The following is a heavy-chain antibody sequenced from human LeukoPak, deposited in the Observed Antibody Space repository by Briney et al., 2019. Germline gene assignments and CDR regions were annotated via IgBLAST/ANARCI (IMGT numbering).Heavy chain of an antibody. CDR3: ARAGGLALLNYYYYMDV. CDR1: GFTFSSYW. D-gene: IGHD4-23*01. J-gene: IGHJ6*03. V-gene: IGHV3-74*01. Sequence: PGGSLRLSCAASGFTFSSYWMHWVRQAPGKGLVWVSRINSDGSSTSYAGSVKGRFTISRDNAENTLYLQMNSLRAEDTAVYYCARAGGLALLNYYYYMDVWGKGTTVTVSS. CDR2: INSDGSST.